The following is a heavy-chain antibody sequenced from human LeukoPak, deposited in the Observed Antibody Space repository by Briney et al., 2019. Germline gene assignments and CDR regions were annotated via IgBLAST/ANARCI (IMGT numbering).Heavy chain of an antibody. CDR3: ALEGNWFDP. Sequence: ASVKVSCKASGYIFTNFGISWVRQARGQGLEWMGWISGYNGNTKYVQKFQGRVTMTTDTSTSTAYMELRSLRSDDTAVYYCALEGNWFDPWGQGTLVTVSS. CDR1: GYIFTNFG. CDR2: ISGYNGNT. J-gene: IGHJ5*02. V-gene: IGHV1-18*01. D-gene: IGHD5-24*01.